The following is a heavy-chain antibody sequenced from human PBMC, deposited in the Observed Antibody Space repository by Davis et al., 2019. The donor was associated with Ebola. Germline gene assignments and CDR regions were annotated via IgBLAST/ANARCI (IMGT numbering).Heavy chain of an antibody. V-gene: IGHV3-33*01. CDR2: IWYDGSNK. CDR1: GFTFSSYG. CDR3: ARLYSSSWSPFDY. Sequence: GESLKISCAASGFTFSSYGMHWVRQAPGKGLEWVAVIWYDGSNKYYADSVKGRFTISRDNSKNTLYLQMNSLRAEDTAVYYCARLYSSSWSPFDYWGQGTLVTVSS. D-gene: IGHD6-13*01. J-gene: IGHJ4*02.